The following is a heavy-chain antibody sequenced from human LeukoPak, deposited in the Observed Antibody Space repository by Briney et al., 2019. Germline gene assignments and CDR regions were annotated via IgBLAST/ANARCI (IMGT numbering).Heavy chain of an antibody. CDR3: ARDRGRYHMDV. CDR2: IGTAGDI. J-gene: IGHJ6*03. Sequence: TGGSLRLSCVASGFTFSNYDMYWVRQATGKGLEWVSGIGTAGDIYYAGSVKGRFTISRENAKNSLYLQMNSLRAGDTAVYYCARDRGRYHMDVWGKGTTVTISS. D-gene: IGHD6-25*01. CDR1: GFTFSNYD. V-gene: IGHV3-13*01.